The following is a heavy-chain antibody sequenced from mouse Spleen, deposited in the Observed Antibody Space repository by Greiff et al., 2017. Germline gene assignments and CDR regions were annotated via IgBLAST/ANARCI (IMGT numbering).Heavy chain of an antibody. CDR1: GFNIKDTY. V-gene: IGHV14-3*02. CDR2: IDPANGNT. Sequence: VQLQQSGAELVKPGASVKLSCTASGFNIKDTYMHWVKQRPEQGLEWIGRIDPANGNTKYDPKFQGKATITADTSSNTAYLQLSSLTSEDTAVYYCASGYYGYDYFDYWGQGTTLTVSS. CDR3: ASGYYGYDYFDY. J-gene: IGHJ2*01. D-gene: IGHD1-2*01.